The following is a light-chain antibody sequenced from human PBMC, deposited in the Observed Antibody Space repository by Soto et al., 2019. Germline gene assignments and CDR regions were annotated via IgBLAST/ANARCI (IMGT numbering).Light chain of an antibody. CDR3: QQYNDYPWT. Sequence: DIQMTQSPSTLSASVGDRVTVTCRASQSTSPWVAWYQQKPGKAPKLLIYAASSLQGGVPSRFSGSGSGTEFTLTISSLQPDDFATYYCQQYNDYPWTFGQGTKVEIK. CDR1: QSTSPW. V-gene: IGKV1-5*01. CDR2: AAS. J-gene: IGKJ1*01.